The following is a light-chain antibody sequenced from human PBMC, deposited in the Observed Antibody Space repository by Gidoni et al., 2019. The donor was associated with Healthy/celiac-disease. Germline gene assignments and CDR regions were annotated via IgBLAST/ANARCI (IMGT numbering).Light chain of an antibody. Sequence: QSVLTQTPSVSEAPRQRVTISCSGSSSNIGNTAVNWYQQLPGTAPNLLIYYDDLLPSVVSDRFSGSKSGPSASLAISVLQSADEADYYCAAWDVRLNGVVFGGGTTLTVL. J-gene: IGLJ2*01. V-gene: IGLV1-36*01. CDR3: AAWDVRLNGVV. CDR1: SSNIGNTA. CDR2: YDD.